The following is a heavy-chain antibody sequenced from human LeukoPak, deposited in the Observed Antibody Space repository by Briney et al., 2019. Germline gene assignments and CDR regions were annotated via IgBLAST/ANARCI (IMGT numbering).Heavy chain of an antibody. CDR2: ISSSRSYI. V-gene: IGHV3-21*01. D-gene: IGHD6-19*01. CDR1: AFILSDYN. CDR3: ARVPDSSGWSI. Sequence: GGSLRLYCAASAFILSDYNMNWVRQAPGKGPAWVSSISSSRSYIYYADSVKGRFTISRDNAKNSLYLQMNILRAEDTAVYYCARVPDSSGWSIWGQGTMVTVSS. J-gene: IGHJ3*02.